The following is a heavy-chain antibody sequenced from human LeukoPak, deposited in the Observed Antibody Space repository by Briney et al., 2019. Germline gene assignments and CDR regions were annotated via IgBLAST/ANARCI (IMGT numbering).Heavy chain of an antibody. V-gene: IGHV5-51*01. CDR1: GYSFTSYW. CDR2: IYPGDSDT. D-gene: IGHD2-8*02. Sequence: PGESLKISCKGSGYSFTSYWIGWVRQMPGKGLEWMGIIYPGDSDTRYSASFQGHVTISADKSISTASLQWSSLKASATAMYYCARHYGGWWWGYYYYMDVWGKGTTVTVSS. J-gene: IGHJ6*03. CDR3: ARHYGGWWWGYYYYMDV.